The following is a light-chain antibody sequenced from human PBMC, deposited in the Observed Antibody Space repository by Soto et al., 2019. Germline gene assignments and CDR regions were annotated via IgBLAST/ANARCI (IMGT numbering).Light chain of an antibody. CDR2: KVS. V-gene: IGKV2-30*01. J-gene: IGKJ3*01. Sequence: DVVMTQSPLSLPVTLGQPASISCRSSQSLVYSDGNTYLNWFQQRPGQSPRRLIYKVSKRDSGVPDRFSGSGSGTDFTLKSSRVEAEDVGVYYCVQGTHWPPFTFGPGTKVDIK. CDR3: VQGTHWPPFT. CDR1: QSLVYSDGNTY.